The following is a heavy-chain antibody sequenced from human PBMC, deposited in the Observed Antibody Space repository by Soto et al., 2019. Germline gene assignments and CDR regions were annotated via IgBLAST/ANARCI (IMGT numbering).Heavy chain of an antibody. V-gene: IGHV2-5*02. CDR3: ALARYSNFDY. CDR2: IYWDDDK. D-gene: IGHD4-4*01. Sequence: QITLKESGPSLGKPTQTLTLTSTFSGSSLRRTGGGLGWFRRPPGKALEWLALIYWDDDKRYSPSLKSRLTITKDTSKNQVVLILTNMDPVDTATYYCALARYSNFDYWGQGTLVTVSS. CDR1: GSSLRRTGGG. J-gene: IGHJ4*02.